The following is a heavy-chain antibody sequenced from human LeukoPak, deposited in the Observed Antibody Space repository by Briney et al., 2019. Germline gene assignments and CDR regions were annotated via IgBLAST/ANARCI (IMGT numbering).Heavy chain of an antibody. J-gene: IGHJ4*02. CDR2: INPSGGST. D-gene: IGHD3-22*01. V-gene: IGHV1-46*01. CDR1: GYTFTSYY. CDR3: ARDRRSYYDSSGYTPFDY. Sequence: ASVKVSCKASGYTFTSYYMHWVRQAPGQGLEWMGIINPSGGSTSYAQKFQGRVTMTWDTSTSTVYVELSSLRSEDTAVYYCARDRRSYYDSSGYTPFDYWGQGTLVTVSS.